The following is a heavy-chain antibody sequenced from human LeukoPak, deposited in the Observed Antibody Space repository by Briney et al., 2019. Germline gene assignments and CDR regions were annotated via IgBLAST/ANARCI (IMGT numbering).Heavy chain of an antibody. CDR2: IYYSGST. D-gene: IGHD5-12*01. V-gene: IGHV4-59*01. J-gene: IGHJ4*02. Sequence: PSETLSLTCTVSGGSISSYYWSWIRQPPGKGLEWIGYIYYSGSTNYNPSLKSRVTISVDTPKNQFSLKLSSVTAADTAVYYCARGGLRRWFDYWGQGTLVTVSS. CDR3: ARGGLRRWFDY. CDR1: GGSISSYY.